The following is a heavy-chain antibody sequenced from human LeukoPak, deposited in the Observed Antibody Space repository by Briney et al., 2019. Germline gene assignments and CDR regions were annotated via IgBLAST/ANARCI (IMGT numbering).Heavy chain of an antibody. CDR2: IIPIFGTA. Sequence: SVKVSCKASGGTFSSYAISWVRQARGQGLEWMGGIIPIFGTANYAQKFQGRVTITTDESTSTAYMELSSLRSEDTAVYYCASPQRSSGYYYEYWGQGTLVTVSS. CDR1: GGTFSSYA. D-gene: IGHD3-22*01. J-gene: IGHJ4*02. V-gene: IGHV1-69*05. CDR3: ASPQRSSGYYYEY.